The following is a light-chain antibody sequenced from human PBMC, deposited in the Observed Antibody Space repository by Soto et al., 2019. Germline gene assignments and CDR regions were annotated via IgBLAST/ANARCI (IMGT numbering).Light chain of an antibody. CDR3: LSVEVTTSQRV. V-gene: IGLV3-25*03. CDR2: KDT. J-gene: IGLJ3*02. Sequence: SYELIQPPSVSVSPGQTARITRSGDALPKQYVYWYQQKPGQAPVLVIYKDTERPSGIPERFSGSSSGTKVTLTISGVQAEDEADYYCLSVEVTTSQRVFGGGTKVTVL. CDR1: ALPKQY.